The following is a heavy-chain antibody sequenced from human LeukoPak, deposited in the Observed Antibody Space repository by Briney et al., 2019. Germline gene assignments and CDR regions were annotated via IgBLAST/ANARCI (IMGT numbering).Heavy chain of an antibody. CDR3: ARLADRWLQSRH. V-gene: IGHV3-7*01. CDR1: GLTFSSYW. D-gene: IGHD5-24*01. J-gene: IGHJ4*02. CDR2: IKQDGSEK. Sequence: GGSLRLSCAASGLTFSSYWMSWVRQAPGKGLEWVANIKQDGSEKYYVDSVKGRFTISRDNAKNSLYLQMNSLRAEDTAVYYCARLADRWLQSRHWGQGTLVTVSS.